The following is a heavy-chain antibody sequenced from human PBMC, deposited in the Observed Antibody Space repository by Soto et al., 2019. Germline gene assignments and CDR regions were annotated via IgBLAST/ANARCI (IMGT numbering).Heavy chain of an antibody. CDR2: IKGKPDGGAT. CDR1: GTTFNTAW. Sequence: NPGGSLRLSCAASGTTFNTAWLTWVRQAPGKGLEWVGRIKGKPDGGATDYAAPVEGRFTISRDDSQNTVFLQMNSLKTDDTAVYYCTAGSPFNYWGPGTLVTVSS. V-gene: IGHV3-15*01. J-gene: IGHJ4*02. CDR3: TAGSPFNY.